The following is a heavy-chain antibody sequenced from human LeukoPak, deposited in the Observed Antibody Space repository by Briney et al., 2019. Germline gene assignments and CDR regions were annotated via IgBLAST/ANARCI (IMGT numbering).Heavy chain of an antibody. D-gene: IGHD2-15*01. CDR1: GYTFTGYY. CDR3: TRSGGVAAVNFYGMDV. J-gene: IGHJ6*02. Sequence: ASVKVSCKASGYTFTGYYMHWVRQAPGQGLEWMGWINPNSGGTNYAQKFQDRVTVTRDTSISTAYMELSRLKSDDTAVYYCTRSGGVAAVNFYGMDVWGQGTTVTVSS. CDR2: INPNSGGT. V-gene: IGHV1-2*02.